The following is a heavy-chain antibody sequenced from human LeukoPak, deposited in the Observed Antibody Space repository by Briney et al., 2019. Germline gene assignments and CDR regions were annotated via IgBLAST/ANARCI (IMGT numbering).Heavy chain of an antibody. CDR3: ARDRNYYDSSGYHRVDY. J-gene: IGHJ4*02. CDR1: GFTFSSYA. CDR2: ISSSGSTI. Sequence: GGALRLSCAASGFTFSSYAMSWVRQAPGKGLEGVSYISSSGSTIYYADSVKGRFTISRDNAKNSLYLQMNSLRAEDTAVYYCARDRNYYDSSGYHRVDYWGQGTLVTVSS. D-gene: IGHD3-22*01. V-gene: IGHV3-48*04.